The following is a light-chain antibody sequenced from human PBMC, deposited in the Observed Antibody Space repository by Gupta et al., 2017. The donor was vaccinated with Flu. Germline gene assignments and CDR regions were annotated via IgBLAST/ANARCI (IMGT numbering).Light chain of an antibody. CDR2: DAS. Sequence: EIVLTQSPATLSLSPGERASLSCRASQSVSNFLAWYQHKPGQAPRLLIYDASNRATGIPARFSGSGSGTDFTLTISSLDPEDSAVYYCQQRRDLLTFGGGTRVQIK. CDR1: QSVSNF. V-gene: IGKV3-11*01. CDR3: QQRRDLLT. J-gene: IGKJ4*01.